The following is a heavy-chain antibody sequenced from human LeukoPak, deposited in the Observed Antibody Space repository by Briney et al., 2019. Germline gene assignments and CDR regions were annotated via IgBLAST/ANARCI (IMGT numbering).Heavy chain of an antibody. CDR3: GRETDFGVVTN. Sequence: SQTLSLTCAISGDSVSSNGASWNWIRQSPSRGLECLGRTYYRSQQWHSDYAPSVKGRITLNPDTSKNQFSLQPNSMTPEDTAVYYCGRETDFGVVTNWGQGTLVTVSS. V-gene: IGHV6-1*01. D-gene: IGHD3-3*01. J-gene: IGHJ4*02. CDR2: TYYRSQQWHS. CDR1: GDSVSSNGAS.